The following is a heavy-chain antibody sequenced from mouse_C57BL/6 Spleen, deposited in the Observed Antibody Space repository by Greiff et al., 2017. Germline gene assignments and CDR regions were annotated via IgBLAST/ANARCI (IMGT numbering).Heavy chain of an antibody. J-gene: IGHJ2*01. CDR1: GYTFTDYY. V-gene: IGHV1-76*01. CDR3: ARGTGDYFDY. Sequence: VQLQQSGAELVRPGASVKLSCKASGYTFTDYYINWVKQRPGQGLEWIARIYPGSGNTYYNEKFKGKATLTAEKSSSTAYMQLSSLTSEDSAVYFCARGTGDYFDYWGQGTTLTVSS. CDR2: IYPGSGNT. D-gene: IGHD3-3*01.